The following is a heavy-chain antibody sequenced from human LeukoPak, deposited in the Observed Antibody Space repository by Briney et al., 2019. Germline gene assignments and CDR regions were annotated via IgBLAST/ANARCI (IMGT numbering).Heavy chain of an antibody. J-gene: IGHJ4*02. D-gene: IGHD6-19*01. CDR1: GFTFSSYS. V-gene: IGHV3-23*01. Sequence: GGSLRLSCAASGFTFSSYSMNWVRQAPGKGLEWVSVISGSGGSTYYADSVKGRFTISRDNSKNTLSLQMNSLRAEDTAVYFCAKGGGWLYYFDYWGQGTLVTVSS. CDR3: AKGGGWLYYFDY. CDR2: ISGSGGST.